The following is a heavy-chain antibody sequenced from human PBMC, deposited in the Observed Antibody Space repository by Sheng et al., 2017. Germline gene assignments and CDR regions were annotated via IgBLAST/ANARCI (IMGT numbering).Heavy chain of an antibody. V-gene: IGHV3-33*01. CDR1: GFTFSSYG. D-gene: IGHD3-10*01. J-gene: IGHJ4*02. Sequence: QVQLVESGGGVVQPGRSLRLSCAASGFTFSSYGMHWVRQAPGKGLEWVAVIWYDGSNKYYADSVKGRFTISRDNSKNTLYLQMNSLRAEDTAVYYCARDYYGSGSYSDYWGQGTLVTVSS. CDR3: ARDYYGSGSYSDY. CDR2: IWYDGSNK.